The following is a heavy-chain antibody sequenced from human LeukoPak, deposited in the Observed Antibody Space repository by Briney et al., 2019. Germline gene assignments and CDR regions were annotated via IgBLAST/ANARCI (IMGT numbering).Heavy chain of an antibody. J-gene: IGHJ1*01. Sequence: QTGGSLRLSCAASGFTFSGYAMSWVRQAPGKGLEWVSAISGSGGSTYYADSVKGRFTISRDNSKNTLYLQMNSLRAEDTAVYYCAKSPSSGYYFGYFQHWGQGTLVTVSS. D-gene: IGHD3-22*01. CDR1: GFTFSGYA. CDR3: AKSPSSGYYFGYFQH. V-gene: IGHV3-23*01. CDR2: ISGSGGST.